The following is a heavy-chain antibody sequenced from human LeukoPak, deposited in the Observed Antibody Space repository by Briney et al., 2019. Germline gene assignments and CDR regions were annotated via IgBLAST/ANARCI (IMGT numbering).Heavy chain of an antibody. CDR3: ARSIAVAGIVSDYYYYGMDV. J-gene: IGHJ6*02. CDR1: GGSISSYY. V-gene: IGHV4-59*08. CDR2: IYYSGSP. D-gene: IGHD6-19*01. Sequence: TSETLSLTCTVSGGSISSYYWSWIRQPPGKGLEWIGYIYYSGSPNYNPSLKSRVTISVHTSKKQFSLKLSSVTAADTAVYYCARSIAVAGIVSDYYYYGMDVWGQGTTVTVSS.